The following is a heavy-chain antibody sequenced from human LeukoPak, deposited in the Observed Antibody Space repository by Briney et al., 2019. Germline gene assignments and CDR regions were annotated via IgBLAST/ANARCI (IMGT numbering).Heavy chain of an antibody. CDR1: GGSISSGGYS. CDR3: ARGLALRYFERLSSDAFDI. D-gene: IGHD3-9*01. Sequence: SQTLSLTCVVSGGSISSGGYSWSWIRQPPGKGLEWIGYIYHSGSTYYNPSLKSRVTISVDRSKNQFSLNLSSVTAADTAVYYCARGLALRYFERLSSDAFDIGGKGKMVTVSS. V-gene: IGHV4-30-2*01. J-gene: IGHJ3*02. CDR2: IYHSGST.